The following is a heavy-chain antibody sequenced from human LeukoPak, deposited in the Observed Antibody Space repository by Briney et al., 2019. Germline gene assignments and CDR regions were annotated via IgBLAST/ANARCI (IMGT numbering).Heavy chain of an antibody. CDR2: ISGSGGST. CDR1: GFTFSRYA. D-gene: IGHD1-26*01. CDR3: AKDPGGSYRDY. V-gene: IGHV3-23*01. Sequence: GGTLRLSCAASGFTFSRYAMSWVRQAPGKGLEWVSAISGSGGSTYYADSVKGRFTISRDNSKNTLYLQMNSLRAEDTAVYYCAKDPGGSYRDYWGQGTLVTVSS. J-gene: IGHJ4*02.